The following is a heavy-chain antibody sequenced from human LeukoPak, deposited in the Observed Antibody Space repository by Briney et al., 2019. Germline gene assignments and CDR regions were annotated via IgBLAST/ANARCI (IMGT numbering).Heavy chain of an antibody. J-gene: IGHJ4*02. D-gene: IGHD2-2*01. Sequence: GGSLRLSCAASGFTFSSYGMHWVRQAPGKGLERVAVIWYDGSNKYYADSVKGRFTISRDNSKNTLYLQMNSLRAEDTAVYYCARDCSSTSCYDDYWGQGTLVTVSS. CDR1: GFTFSSYG. V-gene: IGHV3-33*01. CDR3: ARDCSSTSCYDDY. CDR2: IWYDGSNK.